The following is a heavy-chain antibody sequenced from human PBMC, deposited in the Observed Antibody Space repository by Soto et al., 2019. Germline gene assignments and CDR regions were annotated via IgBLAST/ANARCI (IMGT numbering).Heavy chain of an antibody. CDR3: ARDLENDYGDYLDY. V-gene: IGHV1-18*01. J-gene: IGHJ4*02. D-gene: IGHD4-17*01. CDR2: ISAYNGNT. CDR1: GYTFTSYG. Sequence: ASVKVSCKAAGYTFTSYGISWVRQAPGQGLEWMGWISAYNGNTNYAQKLQGRVTMTTDTSTSTAYMELRSLRSDDTAVYYCARDLENDYGDYLDYWGQGTLVTVSS.